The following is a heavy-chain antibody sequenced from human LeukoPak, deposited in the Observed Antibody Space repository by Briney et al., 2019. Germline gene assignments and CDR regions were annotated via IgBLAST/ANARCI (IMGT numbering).Heavy chain of an antibody. Sequence: GGSLRLSCAASGFTFSSYWMSWVRQAPGKGLEWVANIKQDGSEKCYVDSVKGRFTISRDNAKNSLYLQMNSLRAEDTAVYYCAKDPTHYRVWDYYETIGLSYWGQGTLVTVSS. J-gene: IGHJ4*02. V-gene: IGHV3-7*01. D-gene: IGHD3-22*01. CDR3: AKDPTHYRVWDYYETIGLSY. CDR2: IKQDGSEK. CDR1: GFTFSSYW.